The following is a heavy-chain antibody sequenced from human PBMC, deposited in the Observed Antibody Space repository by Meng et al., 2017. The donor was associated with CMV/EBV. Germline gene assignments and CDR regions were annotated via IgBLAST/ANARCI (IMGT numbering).Heavy chain of an antibody. CDR2: ISSSSSYI. CDR1: GGSISSSS. Sequence: ETLSLTCTVSGGSISSSSYYWGWIRQPPGKGLEWVSSISSSSSYIYYADSVKGRFTISRDNAKNSLYLQMNSLGAEDTAVYYCARDRAAPGWFDPWGQGTLVTVSS. V-gene: IGHV3-21*01. CDR3: ARDRAAPGWFDP. J-gene: IGHJ5*02. D-gene: IGHD6-13*01.